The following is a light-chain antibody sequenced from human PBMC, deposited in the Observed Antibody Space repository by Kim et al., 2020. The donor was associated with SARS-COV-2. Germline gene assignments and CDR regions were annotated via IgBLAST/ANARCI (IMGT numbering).Light chain of an antibody. J-gene: IGKJ3*01. CDR2: KVS. V-gene: IGKV2-30*01. CDR3: MRGTHWPFT. Sequence: PASMSCRSSHSLADSDRNIYLNWCRKRPGQSPRRRIYKVSKRDSGVPDRVSGSGSGTDFTLQISRVGAQDVGVDYCMRGTHWPFTFGPGTKVDIK. CDR1: HSLADSDRNIY.